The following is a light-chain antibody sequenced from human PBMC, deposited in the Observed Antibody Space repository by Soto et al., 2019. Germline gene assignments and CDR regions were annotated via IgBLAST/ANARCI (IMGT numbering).Light chain of an antibody. V-gene: IGKV1-5*03. CDR1: QSISSW. J-gene: IGKJ5*01. CDR2: KAS. Sequence: DIQMTQSPSTLSASVGDRVTITCRASQSISSWLAWYQPKPWKAPKLLIYKASSLESGVPSRFSGSGSGTEFTLTISSLQPDDFATYYCQQLNSYPQTFGQGTRLEIK. CDR3: QQLNSYPQT.